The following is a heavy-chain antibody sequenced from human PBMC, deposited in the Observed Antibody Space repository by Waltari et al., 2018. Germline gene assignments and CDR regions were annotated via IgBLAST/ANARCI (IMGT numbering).Heavy chain of an antibody. J-gene: IGHJ4*02. V-gene: IGHV5-51*01. Sequence: VQLVQSGAEVKKPGESLKISCKGSGYSFTSYWIGWVRQMPGKGLEWSGIILPVDSDTRYSPSVQGQVTISADKSISTAYLRWSSLKASDTAIYYCARPELGGLGYDSSGYYYWGQGTLVTVSS. D-gene: IGHD3-22*01. CDR1: GYSFTSYW. CDR3: ARPELGGLGYDSSGYYY. CDR2: ILPVDSDT.